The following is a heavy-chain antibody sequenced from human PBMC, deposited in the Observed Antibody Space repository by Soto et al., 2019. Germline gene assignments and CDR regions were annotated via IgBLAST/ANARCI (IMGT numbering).Heavy chain of an antibody. D-gene: IGHD3-10*01. Sequence: QVQLQESGPGLVKPSQTLSLTCTVSGGSISSSTYYWSWIRQHPGKGLEFIGYIHYSGSTYCSPSVKSRVTISVDTSKNQFSLKVTSVTAADTAVYYCARAGDWFDPWGQGTLVTVSS. J-gene: IGHJ5*02. CDR2: IHYSGST. CDR1: GGSISSSTYY. CDR3: ARAGDWFDP. V-gene: IGHV4-31*03.